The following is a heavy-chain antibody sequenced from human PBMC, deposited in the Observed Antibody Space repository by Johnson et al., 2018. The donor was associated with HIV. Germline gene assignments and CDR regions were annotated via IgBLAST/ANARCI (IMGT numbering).Heavy chain of an antibody. D-gene: IGHD6-6*01. CDR3: ARGGQLVAFDI. Sequence: QVQLVESGGGLVQPGGSLRLSCAASGFTFSSYDMHWVRQATGKGLEWVAVIWFDGSNKYYADSVKGRFTISRDNSKNTLYLQMNSLRAEDTAVYYCARGGQLVAFDIWGQGTMVTVSS. CDR1: GFTFSSYD. CDR2: IWFDGSNK. J-gene: IGHJ3*02. V-gene: IGHV3-33*08.